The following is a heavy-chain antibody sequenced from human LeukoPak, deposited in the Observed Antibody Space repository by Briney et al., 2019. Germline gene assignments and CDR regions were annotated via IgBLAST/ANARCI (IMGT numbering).Heavy chain of an antibody. V-gene: IGHV1-2*02. D-gene: IGHD6-19*01. J-gene: IGHJ6*03. Sequence: ASVKVSCKASGYTFTGYYTHWVRQAPGQGLEWMGWINPNSGGTNYAQKFQGRVTMTRDTSISTAYMELSRLRSDDTAVYYCARDSSGWFFYYYYYYMDVWGKGTTVTVSS. CDR3: ARDSSGWFFYYYYYYMDV. CDR2: INPNSGGT. CDR1: GYTFTGYY.